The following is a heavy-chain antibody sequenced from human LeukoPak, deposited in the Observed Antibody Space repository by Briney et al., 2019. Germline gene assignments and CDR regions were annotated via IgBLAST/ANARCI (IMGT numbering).Heavy chain of an antibody. Sequence: PGGSLRLSCAASGFTLSNYWMSWVRQAPGKGLEWVANIKQDGSEKYYVDSVKGRFTISRDNAYNSLHLQMSSLRAEDTAVYYCAKAIRVRGHRDGMDVWGQGTTVTVSS. J-gene: IGHJ6*02. V-gene: IGHV3-7*03. CDR2: IKQDGSEK. CDR1: GFTLSNYW. D-gene: IGHD2-15*01. CDR3: AKAIRVRGHRDGMDV.